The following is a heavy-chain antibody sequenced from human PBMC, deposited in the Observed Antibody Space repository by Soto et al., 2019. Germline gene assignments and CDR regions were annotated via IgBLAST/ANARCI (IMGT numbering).Heavy chain of an antibody. Sequence: KTXETLSLTCTVSGDSISSHSWSWIRQAPGKGLEWIGYVYNSGSTNYNPSLKSRVTMSVDTSKNQFSLKLSSVTAADTAVYYCARDRIVVVVAATPVYFYHGMDVWGQGTTVTVSS. D-gene: IGHD2-15*01. CDR3: ARDRIVVVVAATPVYFYHGMDV. CDR2: VYNSGST. V-gene: IGHV4-59*11. CDR1: GDSISSHS. J-gene: IGHJ6*02.